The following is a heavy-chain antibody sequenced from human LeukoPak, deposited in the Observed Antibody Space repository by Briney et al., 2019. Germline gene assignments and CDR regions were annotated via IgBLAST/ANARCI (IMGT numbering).Heavy chain of an antibody. CDR3: ARLLWFGDLSTHFDY. J-gene: IGHJ4*02. D-gene: IGHD3-10*01. CDR2: IYYSGSA. Sequence: SETLSLTCTVSGGSISSSSYYWGWIRQPPGKGLEWIGSIYYSGSAYYNPSLKSRVTISVDTSKKQFSLELSSVTAADTAAYYCARLLWFGDLSTHFDYWGQGTLVTVSS. CDR1: GGSISSSSYY. V-gene: IGHV4-39*01.